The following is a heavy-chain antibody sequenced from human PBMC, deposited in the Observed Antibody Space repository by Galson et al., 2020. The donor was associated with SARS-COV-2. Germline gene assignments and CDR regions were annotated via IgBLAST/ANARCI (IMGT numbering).Heavy chain of an antibody. Sequence: GESLKISCAASGFTFSSYSMNWVRQAPGKGLEWVSSISSSSSYIYYADSVKGRFTISRDNAKNSLYLQMNSLRAEDTAVYYCARDGYVLRFLEPTQYFDLWGRGTLVTVSS. CDR1: GFTFSSYS. J-gene: IGHJ2*01. CDR2: ISSSSSYI. V-gene: IGHV3-21*01. D-gene: IGHD3-3*01. CDR3: ARDGYVLRFLEPTQYFDL.